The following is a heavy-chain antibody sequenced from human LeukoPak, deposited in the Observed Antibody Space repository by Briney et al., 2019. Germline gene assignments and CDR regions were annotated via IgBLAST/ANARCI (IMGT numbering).Heavy chain of an antibody. V-gene: IGHV4-59*08. J-gene: IGHJ4*02. CDR2: IYYSGST. Sequence: EASETLSLTCTVSVGSINLYYWSWIRQPPGKGLEWIGDIYYSGSTNYNPSLKSRVTISVDTSKNQFSLKLSSVTAADTAVYYCARHDPGRAAAGTVDYWGQGTLVTVSS. D-gene: IGHD6-13*01. CDR3: ARHDPGRAAAGTVDY. CDR1: VGSINLYY.